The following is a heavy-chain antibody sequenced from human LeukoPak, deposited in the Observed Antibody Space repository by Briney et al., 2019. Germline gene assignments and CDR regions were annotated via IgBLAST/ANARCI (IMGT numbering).Heavy chain of an antibody. J-gene: IGHJ4*02. V-gene: IGHV3-23*01. Sequence: GGSLRLSCEASGFTFSTFAMIWVRQPPGKGLEWVSSIFPGGGEIHYADSVRGRFTISRDNSKSTLSLQMNSLRAEDTAIYYCATYRQVLLPFESWGQGTLVTVSS. CDR1: GFTFSTFA. D-gene: IGHD2-8*02. CDR2: IFPGGGEI. CDR3: ATYRQVLLPFES.